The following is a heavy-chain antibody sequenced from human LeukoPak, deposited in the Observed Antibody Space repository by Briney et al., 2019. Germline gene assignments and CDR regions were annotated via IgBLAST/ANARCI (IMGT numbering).Heavy chain of an antibody. V-gene: IGHV3-30*02. J-gene: IGHJ5*02. CDR2: IRYDGSNK. Sequence: GGSLRLSCAASGFTFSSYGMHWVRQAPGKGLEWVAFIRYDGSNKYYADSVKGRFTISRDNAKNTLYLQMNSLRAEDTAVYYCARGLVVVDNWFDPWGQGTLVTVSS. D-gene: IGHD2-15*01. CDR3: ARGLVVVDNWFDP. CDR1: GFTFSSYG.